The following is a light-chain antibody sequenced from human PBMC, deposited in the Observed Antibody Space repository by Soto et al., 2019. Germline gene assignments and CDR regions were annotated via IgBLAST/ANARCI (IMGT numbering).Light chain of an antibody. Sequence: EIVLTQSPGTLSLSPGERATLSCRASQSVSSSYLAWYQQKPGQAPRLLIYGASSRATGIPDRFSGSGSETDFTLTISRLEPEDFAVYYCQQYGSSSWTFGPGTKVEIK. J-gene: IGKJ1*01. CDR2: GAS. CDR3: QQYGSSSWT. V-gene: IGKV3-20*01. CDR1: QSVSSSY.